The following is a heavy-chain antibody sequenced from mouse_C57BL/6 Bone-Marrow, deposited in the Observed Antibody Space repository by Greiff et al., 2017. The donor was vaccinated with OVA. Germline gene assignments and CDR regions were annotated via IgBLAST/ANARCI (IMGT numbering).Heavy chain of an antibody. V-gene: IGHV2-4*01. CDR2: IWSGGSS. CDR1: GFSFTSYG. Sequence: VKVVESGPGLVQPSQSLSITCTVSGFSFTSYGVHWVRQPPGKGLEWLGTIWSGGSSDYNAAFISRLSISTDNSKSQVFFKMNSQQADDTAISYGAKTGFITTVVATLDWYFDVWGTGTTVTVSS. D-gene: IGHD1-1*01. J-gene: IGHJ1*03. CDR3: AKTGFITTVVATLDWYFDV.